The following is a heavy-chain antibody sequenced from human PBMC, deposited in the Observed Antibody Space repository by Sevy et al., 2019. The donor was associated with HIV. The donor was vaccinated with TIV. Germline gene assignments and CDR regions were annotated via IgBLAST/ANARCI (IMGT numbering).Heavy chain of an antibody. V-gene: IGHV1-46*01. J-gene: IGHJ4*02. D-gene: IGHD3-9*01. CDR1: GYTFTSYY. Sequence: ASVKVSCKASGYTFTSYYMHWVRQAPGQGLEWMGIINPSGGSTSYAQKFQGRVTMTRDTSTSTVYMELSSLRSEHTAVYYCARDSDNYDILTGYYPFDYWGQGTLVTVSS. CDR2: INPSGGST. CDR3: ARDSDNYDILTGYYPFDY.